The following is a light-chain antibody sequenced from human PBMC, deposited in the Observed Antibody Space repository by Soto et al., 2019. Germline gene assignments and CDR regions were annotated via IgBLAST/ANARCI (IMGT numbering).Light chain of an antibody. Sequence: QSVLTQPASVSGSPGQSITISCTGTSSDVGGYEFVSWYQQHPGKAPKLMIYEVSNRPSGVSNRFSGSKSGNTASLTISGLQPEDEADYYCSSYTTSSTVFGTGTKLTVL. CDR3: SSYTTSSTV. CDR1: SSDVGGYEF. V-gene: IGLV2-14*01. CDR2: EVS. J-gene: IGLJ1*01.